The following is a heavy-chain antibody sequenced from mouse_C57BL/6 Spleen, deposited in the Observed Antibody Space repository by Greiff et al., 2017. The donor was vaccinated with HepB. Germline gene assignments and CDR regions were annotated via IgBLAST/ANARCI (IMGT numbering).Heavy chain of an antibody. J-gene: IGHJ4*01. CDR1: GYTFTSYW. CDR2: IDPSDSET. V-gene: IGHV1-52*01. D-gene: IGHD1-1*01. Sequence: VQLQQPGAELVRPGSSVKLSCKASGYTFTSYWMHWVKQRPIQGLEWIGNIDPSDSETHYNQKFKDKATLTVDKSSSTAYMQLSSLTSEDSAVYYCARSTTVVAPYAMDYWGQGTSVTVSS. CDR3: ARSTTVVAPYAMDY.